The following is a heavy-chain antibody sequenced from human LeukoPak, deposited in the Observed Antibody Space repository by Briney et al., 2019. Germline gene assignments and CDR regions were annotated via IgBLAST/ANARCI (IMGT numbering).Heavy chain of an antibody. J-gene: IGHJ4*02. D-gene: IGHD2-2*01. CDR2: INSDGSWT. CDR1: GNYW. CDR3: VSFYETY. Sequence: GGSLRLSCAASGNYWMHWVRQAPGKGLVWVSHINSDGSWTGYADSVKGRFTISKDNAKNMVYLHMNSLRVDDTAVYYCVSFYETYWGRGTLVTVSS. V-gene: IGHV3-74*01.